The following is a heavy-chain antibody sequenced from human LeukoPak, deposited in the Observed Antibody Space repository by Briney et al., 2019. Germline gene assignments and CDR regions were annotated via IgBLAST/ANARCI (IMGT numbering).Heavy chain of an antibody. D-gene: IGHD2-2*01. Sequence: GGSLRLSCAVSGFTVTDNYMSWVRQAPGKGLQWVSVIYPDGRTYYADSVKGRFTISRDISRNTLLLQMNSLRPDDTAVHYCARTNPVCGDYADWGKGTLVTVSS. J-gene: IGHJ4*02. CDR1: GFTVTDNY. V-gene: IGHV3-53*01. CDR3: ARTNPVCGDYAD. CDR2: IYPDGRT.